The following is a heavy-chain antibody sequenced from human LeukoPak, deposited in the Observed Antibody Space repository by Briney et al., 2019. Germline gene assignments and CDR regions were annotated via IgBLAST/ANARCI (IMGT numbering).Heavy chain of an antibody. CDR3: ARDKDGYCSSTSCYYYYGMDV. D-gene: IGHD2-2*01. CDR1: GFTFSSYS. CDR2: ISSSSSYI. V-gene: IGHV3-21*01. Sequence: KPGGSLRLSCAASGFTFSSYSMNWVRQAPGKGLEWVSSISSSSSYIYYADSVKGRFIISRDNAKNSLYLQMNSLRAEDTAVYYCARDKDGYCSSTSCYYYYGMDVWGQGATVTVSS. J-gene: IGHJ6*02.